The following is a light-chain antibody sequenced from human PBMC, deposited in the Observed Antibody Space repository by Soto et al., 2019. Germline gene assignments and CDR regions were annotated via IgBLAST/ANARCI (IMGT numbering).Light chain of an antibody. CDR3: CSYAGNYNLL. CDR2: DVS. J-gene: IGLJ1*01. Sequence: QSVLTQPASLSGSPGQSITISCTGTSSNVGAYDYVSWYQHYPGKAPKLIIYDVSRRPSGVPDRFSGSKSGNTASLTISGLQAGDEADYYCCSYAGNYNLLFGTGTKVTVL. V-gene: IGLV2-11*01. CDR1: SSNVGAYDY.